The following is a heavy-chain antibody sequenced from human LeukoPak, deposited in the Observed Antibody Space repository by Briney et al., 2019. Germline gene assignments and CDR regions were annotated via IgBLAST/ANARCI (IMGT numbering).Heavy chain of an antibody. V-gene: IGHV3-33*06. Sequence: GGSLRLSCAASGFTFSSYGMHWVRQAPGKGLEWVAVIWYDGSNKYYADSVKGRFTISRDNSKNTLYLQMNSLRAEDTAVYYCAKDTRGIAVAGNFDYWGLGTLVTVSS. CDR3: AKDTRGIAVAGNFDY. CDR1: GFTFSSYG. J-gene: IGHJ4*02. CDR2: IWYDGSNK. D-gene: IGHD6-19*01.